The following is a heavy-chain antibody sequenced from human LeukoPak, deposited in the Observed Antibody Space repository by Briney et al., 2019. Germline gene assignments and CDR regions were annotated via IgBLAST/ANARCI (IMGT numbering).Heavy chain of an antibody. CDR3: AKEEPGYSSGWYPAFDY. Sequence: PGGSLRLSCAASGFTFSSYGMHWVRQAPGKGLEWVAFIRYDGSNKYYADSVKGRFTISRDNSKNTLYLQMNSLRAEDTAVYYCAKEEPGYSSGWYPAFDYWGQGTLVTVSS. D-gene: IGHD6-19*01. CDR2: IRYDGSNK. V-gene: IGHV3-30*02. J-gene: IGHJ4*02. CDR1: GFTFSSYG.